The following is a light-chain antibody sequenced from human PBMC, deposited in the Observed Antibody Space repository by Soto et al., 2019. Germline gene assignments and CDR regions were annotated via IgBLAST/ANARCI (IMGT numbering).Light chain of an antibody. CDR1: QNIDSW. CDR3: KQYNTYFRT. J-gene: IGKJ1*01. Sequence: DVQMTQSPSTVSASVGDRVTITCRASQNIDSWLAWYQQKPGKAPKVLIYKASTLESGVPSRFSGSRSGTEFTLTINNLQPDDFATYHCKQYNTYFRTFGQGTKVEIK. CDR2: KAS. V-gene: IGKV1-5*03.